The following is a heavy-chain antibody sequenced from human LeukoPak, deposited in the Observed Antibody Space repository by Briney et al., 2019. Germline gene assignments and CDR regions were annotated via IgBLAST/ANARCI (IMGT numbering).Heavy chain of an antibody. D-gene: IGHD3-10*01. J-gene: IGHJ4*02. V-gene: IGHV4-39*01. CDR3: ARYVVYGSGKYYFDY. Sequence: PSETLSLTCTVSGGSVSSTTYYWSWIRQPPGKGLEWIASINYSGSTYNNPSLKSRVTISVDTSENQFSLKLSSVTAADTAVYYCARYVVYGSGKYYFDYWGQGTLVTVSS. CDR2: INYSGST. CDR1: GGSVSSTTYY.